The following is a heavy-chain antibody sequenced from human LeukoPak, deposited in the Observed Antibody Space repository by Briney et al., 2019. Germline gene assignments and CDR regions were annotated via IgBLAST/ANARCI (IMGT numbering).Heavy chain of an antibody. V-gene: IGHV3-21*05. J-gene: IGHJ4*02. CDR2: ISTSSSHI. D-gene: IGHD3-10*01. Sequence: GGSLRLSCAASGFTFSSYNMNWVRQAPGKGLEWVSYISTSSSHIYYADSVKGRFAISRDNAKKSLYLQMNSLRAEDTAVYYCARYGSGTYYPPLDYWGQGTLVTVSS. CDR1: GFTFSSYN. CDR3: ARYGSGTYYPPLDY.